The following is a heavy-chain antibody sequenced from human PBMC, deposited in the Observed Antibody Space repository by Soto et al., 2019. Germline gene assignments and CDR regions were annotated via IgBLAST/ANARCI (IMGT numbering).Heavy chain of an antibody. Sequence: LSLTCSVSDGSISSGSYYLGWIRQTPGRGLEWIASMYHGGTTYSNPSLKSRVTISVDTSKNHVALRLTSVTAADAAVYYCARRGVRAAAASGYDPWGQGTLVTVSS. CDR1: DGSISSGSYY. CDR3: ARRGVRAAAASGYDP. J-gene: IGHJ5*02. V-gene: IGHV4-39*02. D-gene: IGHD6-13*01. CDR2: MYHGGTT.